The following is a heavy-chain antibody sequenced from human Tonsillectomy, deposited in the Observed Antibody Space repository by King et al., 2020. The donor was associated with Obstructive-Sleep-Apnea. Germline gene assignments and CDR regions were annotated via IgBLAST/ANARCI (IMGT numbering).Heavy chain of an antibody. CDR2: INPSGGSR. CDR3: ARDHRTVSTTYYYGMDV. Sequence: VQLVESGAEVKKPGASVKVSCKASGYTFTSYYMHWVRQAPGQGLEWMGIINPSGGSRSYAQKFQGRLTMTRDTSTSTVYMGLSSLRSEDTAVYYCARDHRTVSTTYYYGMDVWGQGTTVTVSS. V-gene: IGHV1-46*03. J-gene: IGHJ6*02. D-gene: IGHD4-11*01. CDR1: GYTFTSYY.